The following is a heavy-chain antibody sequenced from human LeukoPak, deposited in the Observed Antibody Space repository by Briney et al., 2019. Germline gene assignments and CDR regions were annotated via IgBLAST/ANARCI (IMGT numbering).Heavy chain of an antibody. CDR2: INHSGST. D-gene: IGHD1-14*01. V-gene: IGHV4-34*01. CDR3: ARGRTRAWRYYFDY. J-gene: IGHJ4*02. CDR1: GGSFSGYY. Sequence: SETLSLACAVYGGSFSGYYWSWIRQPPGKGLEWIGEINHSGSTNYNPSLKSRVTISVDTSKNQFSLKLSSVTAADTAVYYCARGRTRAWRYYFDYWGQGTLVTASS.